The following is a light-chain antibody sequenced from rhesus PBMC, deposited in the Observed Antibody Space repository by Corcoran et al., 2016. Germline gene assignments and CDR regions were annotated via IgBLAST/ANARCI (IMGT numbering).Light chain of an antibody. CDR1: QGISSY. J-gene: IGKJ3*01. V-gene: IGKV1-28*03. CDR2: DAS. CDR3: LQHNSYPFT. Sequence: DIQMTQSPSSLSASVGDTVTITCRASQGISSYLNWFQQKPGKAPKLLIYDASRLASGVPSRFSGSGSGTDFTLTISSLQPEDFAAYYCLQHNSYPFTFGPGTKLDIK.